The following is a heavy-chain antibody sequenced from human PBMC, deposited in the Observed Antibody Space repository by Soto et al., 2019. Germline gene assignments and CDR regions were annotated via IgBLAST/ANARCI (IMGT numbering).Heavy chain of an antibody. CDR3: ARGDGELLNFLEY. D-gene: IGHD3-10*01. J-gene: IGHJ4*02. CDR2: IYYTGST. CDR1: GGSISSYY. V-gene: IGHV4-59*01. Sequence: PSETLSLTCTVSGGSISSYYWSWIRQPPGKGLEWIGYIYYTGSTNYNPSLKSRVTISVDTSKNQFSLKLSSVTAADTAVYYCARGDGELLNFLEYWGQGTLVTVSS.